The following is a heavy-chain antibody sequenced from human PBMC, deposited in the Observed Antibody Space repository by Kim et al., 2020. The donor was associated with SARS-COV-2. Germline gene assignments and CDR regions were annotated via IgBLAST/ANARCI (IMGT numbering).Heavy chain of an antibody. J-gene: IGHJ4*02. Sequence: SETLSLTCTVSNGFLKNYYWNWIRQPPGKGLEWLGNIFYNGSPNYNPSLESRVTMSVDTSQNQFSLKLRSMTAADTAVYYCARVVALSPRYFDYWGQGIL. CDR2: IFYNGSP. D-gene: IGHD3-3*02. V-gene: IGHV4-59*01. CDR1: NGFLKNYY. CDR3: ARVVALSPRYFDY.